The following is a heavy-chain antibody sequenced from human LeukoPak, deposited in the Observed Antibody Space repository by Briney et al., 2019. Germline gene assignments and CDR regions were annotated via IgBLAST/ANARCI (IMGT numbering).Heavy chain of an antibody. CDR1: GFTFSSYG. D-gene: IGHD1-26*01. CDR2: IWYDGSNK. CDR3: ARDPEWELLYFDY. J-gene: IGHJ4*02. V-gene: IGHV3-33*01. Sequence: GGSLRLSCAASGFTFSSYGMHWVRQAPGKGLEWLAVIWYDGSNKYYADSVKGRFTISRDNSKNTLYLQMNSLRAEDTAVYYCARDPEWELLYFDYWGQGTLVTVSS.